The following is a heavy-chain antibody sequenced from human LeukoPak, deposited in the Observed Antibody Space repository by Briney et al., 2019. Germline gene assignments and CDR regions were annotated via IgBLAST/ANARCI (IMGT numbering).Heavy chain of an antibody. Sequence: GASVKVSCKASGYTFTGYYMHWVRQAPGQGLEWMGWINPNSGGTNYAQKFQGRVTMTRDTSISTAYMELSRLRSDDTAVYSCARASGYCSSTSCYAPRYNWFDPWGRGTLVTVSS. D-gene: IGHD2-2*03. V-gene: IGHV1-2*02. J-gene: IGHJ5*02. CDR1: GYTFTGYY. CDR3: ARASGYCSSTSCYAPRYNWFDP. CDR2: INPNSGGT.